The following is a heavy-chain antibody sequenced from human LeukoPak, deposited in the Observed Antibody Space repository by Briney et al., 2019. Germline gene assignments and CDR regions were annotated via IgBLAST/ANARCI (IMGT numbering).Heavy chain of an antibody. CDR3: ARELQQPYYYYYGMDV. J-gene: IGHJ6*02. CDR2: MNGDGSIT. CDR1: GFTFSTYW. V-gene: IGHV3-74*01. Sequence: GGSLRLSCAASGFTFSTYWMHWVRQAPGKGLVWVSRMNGDGSITTYAESVKGRFTISRDNAKDSLYLQMNSLRAEDTAVYYCARELQQPYYYYYGMDVWGQGTTVTVSS. D-gene: IGHD6-13*01.